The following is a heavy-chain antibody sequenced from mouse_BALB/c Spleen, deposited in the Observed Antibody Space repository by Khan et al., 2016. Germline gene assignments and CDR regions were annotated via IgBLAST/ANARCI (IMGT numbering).Heavy chain of an antibody. Sequence: EVQLQESGPGLVKPSQSLSLTCTVTGYSITSDYDWNWIRQFPGNKLEWMGYINYSGNPNYNPSLTSRISITRDTSKNQFFLQLISVTTEDTATYYCARSRLSWCAYWGQGTLVTVSA. CDR3: ARSRLSWCAY. CDR1: GYSITSDYD. J-gene: IGHJ3*01. CDR2: INYSGNP. V-gene: IGHV3-2*02.